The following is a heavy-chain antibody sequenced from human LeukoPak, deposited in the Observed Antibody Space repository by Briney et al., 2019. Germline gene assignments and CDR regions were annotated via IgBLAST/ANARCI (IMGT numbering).Heavy chain of an antibody. J-gene: IGHJ4*02. CDR1: GFTFDDYA. Sequence: PGRSLRLSCAASGFTFDDYAMHWVRQAPGKGLEWVSGISWNSGSIGYADSVKGRFTISRDNSKNTLYLQMNSLRAEDTAVYYCARDRVDYYDSSGYYGYLDYWGQGTLVTVSS. CDR2: ISWNSGSI. D-gene: IGHD3-22*01. CDR3: ARDRVDYYDSSGYYGYLDY. V-gene: IGHV3-9*01.